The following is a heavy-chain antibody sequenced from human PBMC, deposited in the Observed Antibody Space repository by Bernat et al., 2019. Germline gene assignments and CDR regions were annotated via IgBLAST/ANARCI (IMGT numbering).Heavy chain of an antibody. Sequence: EVQLVETGGGLVQPGGSLRLSCAASGFTVSSNYMSWVRQVPGKGLEWVSLIYVGGSTYYVDSVKGRFTISRDNSKNTLYLQMNSLGAEDTAVYFCARDAGDIWGQGTMVTVSS. CDR3: ARDAGDI. V-gene: IGHV3-53*02. CDR1: GFTVSSNY. J-gene: IGHJ3*02. CDR2: IYVGGST.